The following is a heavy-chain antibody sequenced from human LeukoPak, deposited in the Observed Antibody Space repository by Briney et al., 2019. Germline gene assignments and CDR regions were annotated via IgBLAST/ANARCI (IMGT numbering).Heavy chain of an antibody. J-gene: IGHJ4*02. CDR3: ARFRYCSSTSCYFFDY. CDR2: IDWDDDK. V-gene: IGHV2-70*11. CDR1: GFSLSSSGMC. Sequence: SGPALVKPTQTLTLTCTFSGFSLSSSGMCVSWIRQPPGKALEWLARIDWDDDKYYNTSLKTRLTISQDTSKNQVVLTMTNMDPVDTATYYCARFRYCSSTSCYFFDYWGQGTLATVSS. D-gene: IGHD2-2*01.